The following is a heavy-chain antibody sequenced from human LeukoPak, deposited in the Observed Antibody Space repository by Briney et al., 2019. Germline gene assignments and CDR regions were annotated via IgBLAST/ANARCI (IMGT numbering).Heavy chain of an antibody. D-gene: IGHD4-23*01. CDR3: ARGDYGGNSAEYFQH. V-gene: IGHV1-18*01. CDR1: GYTFTSYG. Sequence: GASVKVSCKASGYTFTSYGISRVRQAPGQGLEWMGWISAYNGNTNYAQKLQGRVTMTTDTSTSTAYMELRSLRSDDTAVYYCARGDYGGNSAEYFQHWGQGTLVTVSS. CDR2: ISAYNGNT. J-gene: IGHJ1*01.